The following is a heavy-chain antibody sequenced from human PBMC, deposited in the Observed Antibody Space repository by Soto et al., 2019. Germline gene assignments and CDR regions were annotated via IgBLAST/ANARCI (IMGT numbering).Heavy chain of an antibody. J-gene: IGHJ6*02. CDR1: GGSISSYY. V-gene: IGHV4-59*01. D-gene: IGHD6-19*01. Sequence: SETLSLTCTVSGGSISSYYWSWIRQPPGKGLEWIGYIYYSGSTNYNPSLKSRVTISVDTSKNQFSLKLSSVTAADTAVYYCARVGAYSSGYHIARPPLLGYGMDVWGQGTTVT. CDR2: IYYSGST. CDR3: ARVGAYSSGYHIARPPLLGYGMDV.